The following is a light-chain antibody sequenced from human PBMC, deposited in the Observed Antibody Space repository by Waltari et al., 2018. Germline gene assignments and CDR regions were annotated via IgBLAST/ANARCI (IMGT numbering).Light chain of an antibody. Sequence: DVVMTQSPDSLAVSLGERATINCKSSQSLLYPSNNKNYLAWYQQKPGQPPKILIYWASIRESGVPDRFSGSGSGTDFTLTISGLQAEDVASYFCLQYLHTPRTFGQGTKVEIK. J-gene: IGKJ1*01. CDR1: QSLLYPSNNKNY. CDR3: LQYLHTPRT. CDR2: WAS. V-gene: IGKV4-1*01.